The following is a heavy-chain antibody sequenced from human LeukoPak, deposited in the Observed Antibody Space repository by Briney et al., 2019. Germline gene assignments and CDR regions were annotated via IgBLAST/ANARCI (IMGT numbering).Heavy chain of an antibody. CDR1: GFTFSSYA. Sequence: GGSLRLSCAASGFTFSSYAMSWVRQAPGKGLEWVSAISGSGGSTYYADSVKGRFTISRDNSKNTLYLQMNSLRAEDTAVYYCAKGLLTYSGGWFYPDYWGPGTLVTVSS. D-gene: IGHD6-19*01. J-gene: IGHJ4*02. CDR3: AKGLLTYSGGWFYPDY. CDR2: ISGSGGST. V-gene: IGHV3-23*01.